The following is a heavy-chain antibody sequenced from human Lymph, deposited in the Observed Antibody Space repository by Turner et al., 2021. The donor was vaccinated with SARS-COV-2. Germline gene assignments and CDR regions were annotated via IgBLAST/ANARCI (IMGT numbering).Heavy chain of an antibody. CDR3: ARREWGGSLGHIDY. CDR1: GYSFTNYW. Sequence: EVQLVQSGAEVKKRGDSLKLAGHGSGYSFTNYWIGWVRQMPGQGLEWMGIIYPGDSDTRYSPSFQGQVTISADKSISTAYLQWSSLKASDTAMYYCARREWGGSLGHIDYWGQGTLVTVSS. V-gene: IGHV5-51*01. CDR2: IYPGDSDT. D-gene: IGHD3-3*01. J-gene: IGHJ4*02.